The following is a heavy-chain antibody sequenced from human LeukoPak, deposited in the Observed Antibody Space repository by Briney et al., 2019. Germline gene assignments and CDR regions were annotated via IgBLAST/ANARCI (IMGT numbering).Heavy chain of an antibody. D-gene: IGHD3-22*01. J-gene: IGHJ6*02. CDR1: GFTFSSYA. Sequence: GGSLRLSCAASGFTFSSYAMHWVRQAPGKGLERVAVISYDGSNKYYADSVKGRFTISRDNSKNTLYLQMNSLRAEGTAVYYCARNGNYDSRYYYYYGMDVWGQGTTVTVSS. CDR2: ISYDGSNK. CDR3: ARNGNYDSRYYYYYGMDV. V-gene: IGHV3-30-3*01.